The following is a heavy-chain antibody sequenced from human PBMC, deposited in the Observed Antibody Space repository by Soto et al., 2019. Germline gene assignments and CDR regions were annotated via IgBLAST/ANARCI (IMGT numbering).Heavy chain of an antibody. D-gene: IGHD1-26*01. Sequence: QVQLQQSGAGLLKPSETLSLTCDVYGGSFSGYIWTWIRQTPGKGLQWIGQINHSGSANYNPSLKSRVTIAVHTSNSQFSLELSSVTAADTAVYYCARGLITGSQCSGGWYYFASWGQGTQVTVSS. V-gene: IGHV4-34*01. CDR2: INHSGSA. CDR1: GGSFSGYI. CDR3: ARGLITGSQCSGGWYYFAS. J-gene: IGHJ4*02.